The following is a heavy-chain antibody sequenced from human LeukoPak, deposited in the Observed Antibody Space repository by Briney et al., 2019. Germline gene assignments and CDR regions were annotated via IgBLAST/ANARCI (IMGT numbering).Heavy chain of an antibody. V-gene: IGHV3-7*01. CDR2: IKADGGEK. J-gene: IGHJ4*02. Sequence: GGSLRLSCAASGFTFSTYAMHWVRQAPGKGLEWVAKIKADGGEKDHVASVKGRFTISRDNAKNSLYLQMNSLRVEDTAVYYCARGGAARPDFWGQGTLVTVSS. CDR1: GFTFSTYA. D-gene: IGHD6-6*01. CDR3: ARGGAARPDF.